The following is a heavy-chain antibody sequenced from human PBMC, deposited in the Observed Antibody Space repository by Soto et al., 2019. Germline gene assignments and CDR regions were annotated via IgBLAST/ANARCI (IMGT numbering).Heavy chain of an antibody. CDR3: VREANWNYEMGNYFDS. Sequence: QVQLQESGPGLVKPSQTLSLTCTVSGGSISSGDYYWTWIRQPPGKGLEWIGYIFHSGSTYYNPSLQGRVTMSVDTSKNQFSLNLNSVTAADTAVYFCVREANWNYEMGNYFDSWGQGTLVTVSS. CDR1: GGSISSGDYY. J-gene: IGHJ4*02. D-gene: IGHD1-7*01. CDR2: IFHSGST. V-gene: IGHV4-30-4*01.